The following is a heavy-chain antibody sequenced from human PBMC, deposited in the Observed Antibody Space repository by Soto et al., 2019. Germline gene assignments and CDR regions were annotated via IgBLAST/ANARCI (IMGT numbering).Heavy chain of an antibody. CDR3: ARDRSFYCSGTSCYAVYAFDI. D-gene: IGHD2-2*01. Sequence: GGSLRLSCAASGFTFSSYSMNWVRQAPGKGLEWVSSISSSSTYIYYADSVKGRFTISRDNAKNSMCLHMNSLRAEDTAVYYCARDRSFYCSGTSCYAVYAFDIWGQGTMVTVSS. J-gene: IGHJ3*02. CDR2: ISSSSTYI. CDR1: GFTFSSYS. V-gene: IGHV3-21*01.